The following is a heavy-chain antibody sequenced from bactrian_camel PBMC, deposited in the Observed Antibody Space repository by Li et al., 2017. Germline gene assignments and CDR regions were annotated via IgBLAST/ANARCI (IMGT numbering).Heavy chain of an antibody. CDR3: AASRTWACPSFDSPPRFRY. J-gene: IGHJ6*01. CDR2: IYAGGVAT. D-gene: IGHD1*01. Sequence: QLVESGGGSVQVGGSLRLSCTASRDTLDLGSKCMAWFRQDPGKEREGLATIYAGGVATHYADSVKGRFTISKDSVNNILYLQMDSLKPEDTAMYYCAASRTWACPSFDSPPRFRYWGQGTQVTVS. V-gene: IGHV3S28*01. CDR1: RDTLDLGSKC.